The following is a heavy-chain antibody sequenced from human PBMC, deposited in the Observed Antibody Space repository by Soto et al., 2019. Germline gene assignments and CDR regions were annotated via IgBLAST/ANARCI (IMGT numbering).Heavy chain of an antibody. CDR3: ARGLRGLRYFDWLFAFDY. CDR2: IYTSGST. D-gene: IGHD3-9*01. CDR1: GGSISSYY. V-gene: IGHV4-4*07. Sequence: SETLSLTCTVSGGSISSYYWSWIRQPAGKGLEWIGRIYTSGSTNYNPSLKSRVTMSVGTSKNQFSLKLSSVTAADTAVYYCARGLRGLRYFDWLFAFDYWGQGTLVTVSS. J-gene: IGHJ4*02.